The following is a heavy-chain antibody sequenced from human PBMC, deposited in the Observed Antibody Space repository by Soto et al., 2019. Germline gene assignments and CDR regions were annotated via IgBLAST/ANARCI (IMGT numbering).Heavy chain of an antibody. CDR1: GCTFSSYA. Sequence: GGSVRLSCAASGCTFSSYAMSWVRQSPGKGLEWVSAISGSGGSTYYADSVKGRFTISRDNSKNTLYLQMNSLRAEDTAVYYCAKDDSSGYYYGEDYHYYGTEGLGQGTT. CDR3: AKDDSSGYYYGEDYHYYGTEG. CDR2: ISGSGGST. D-gene: IGHD3-22*01. V-gene: IGHV3-23*01. J-gene: IGHJ6*01.